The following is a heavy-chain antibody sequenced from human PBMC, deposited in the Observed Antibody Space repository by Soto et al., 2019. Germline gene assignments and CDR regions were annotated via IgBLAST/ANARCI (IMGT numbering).Heavy chain of an antibody. CDR3: ARGGSITIFGVVAVDYYYYYMDV. CDR2: INHSGST. D-gene: IGHD3-3*01. V-gene: IGHV4-34*01. CDR1: GGSFSGYY. J-gene: IGHJ6*03. Sequence: PSETLSLTCAVYGGSFSGYYWSWIRQPPGKGLEWIGEINHSGSTNYNPSLKSRVTISVDTSKNQFPLKLSSVTAADTAVYYCARGGSITIFGVVAVDYYYYYMDVWGKGTTVTVSS.